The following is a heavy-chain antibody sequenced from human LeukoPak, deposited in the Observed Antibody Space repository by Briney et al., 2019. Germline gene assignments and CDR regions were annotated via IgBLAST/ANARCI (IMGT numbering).Heavy chain of an antibody. D-gene: IGHD2-15*01. V-gene: IGHV1-46*01. J-gene: IGHJ4*02. CDR2: IKPSGGST. CDR3: AILHGFCSGGSCYSDFDY. CDR1: GYTFTSYF. Sequence: GASVKVSCKASGYTFTSYFMHWVRQAPGQGLEWMGIIKPSGGSTSYAQMFQGRVTMTRDTSTSTVYMELSSLRSGDTAVYYCAILHGFCSGGSCYSDFDYWGQGTLVTVSS.